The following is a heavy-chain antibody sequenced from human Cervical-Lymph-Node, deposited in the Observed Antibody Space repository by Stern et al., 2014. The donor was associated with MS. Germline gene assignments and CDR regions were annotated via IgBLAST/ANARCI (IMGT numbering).Heavy chain of an antibody. J-gene: IGHJ3*01. Sequence: KLVESGGGLVQPGTSLRLSCAASGFSFSSHAMHWVRQAPGKGLEWVTIISYDGSDSYYADSVKGRFTVSRDNSRNTLYVQMNSLRVEDTAVYYCARGNRQHVFDVWGQGTMVIVSS. CDR2: ISYDGSDS. V-gene: IGHV3-30*01. CDR1: GFSFSSHA. D-gene: IGHD1-14*01. CDR3: ARGNRQHVFDV.